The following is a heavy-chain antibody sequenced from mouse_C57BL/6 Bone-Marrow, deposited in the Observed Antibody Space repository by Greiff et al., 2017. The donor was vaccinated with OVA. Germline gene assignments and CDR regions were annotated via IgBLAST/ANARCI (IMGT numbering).Heavy chain of an antibody. Sequence: EVKLMESGGGLVKPGGSLKLSCAASGFTFSSYAMSWVRQTPEKRLEWVATISDGGSYTYYPDNVKGRFTISRDNAKNNLYLQMSHLKSEDTAMYYCARDREGYFDYWGQGTTLTVSS. D-gene: IGHD3-1*01. V-gene: IGHV5-4*01. CDR1: GFTFSSYA. CDR3: ARDREGYFDY. J-gene: IGHJ2*01. CDR2: ISDGGSYT.